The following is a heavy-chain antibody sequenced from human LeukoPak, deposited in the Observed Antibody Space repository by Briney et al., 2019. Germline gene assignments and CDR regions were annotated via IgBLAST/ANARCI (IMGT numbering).Heavy chain of an antibody. CDR3: AFGYYDSSGYQGGPYY. CDR2: FDPEDGET. Sequence: ASVNVSCTVSGYTLPELSMHWVRQAPGKGLEWMGGFDPEDGETIYAQKFQGRVTMTEDTSTDTAYMELSSLRSEDTAVYYCAFGYYDSSGYQGGPYYWGQGTLVTVSS. CDR1: GYTLPELS. D-gene: IGHD3-22*01. V-gene: IGHV1-24*01. J-gene: IGHJ4*02.